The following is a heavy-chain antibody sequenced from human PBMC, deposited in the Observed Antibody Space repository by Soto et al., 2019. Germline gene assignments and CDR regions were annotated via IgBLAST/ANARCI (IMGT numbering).Heavy chain of an antibody. J-gene: IGHJ4*02. CDR1: GFTFSSYA. Sequence: PGGSLRLSCAAPGFTFSSYAMSWVRQAPGEGLEWVSAISGSGGSTYYADSVKGRFTISRDNSKNTLYLQMNSLRAEDTAVYYCAKAILRFLEWRYYFDYWGQGTLVTVSS. D-gene: IGHD3-3*01. CDR2: ISGSGGST. V-gene: IGHV3-23*01. CDR3: AKAILRFLEWRYYFDY.